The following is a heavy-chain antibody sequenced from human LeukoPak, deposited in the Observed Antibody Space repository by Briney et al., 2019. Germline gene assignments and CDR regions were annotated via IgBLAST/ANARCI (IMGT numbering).Heavy chain of an antibody. Sequence: SETLSLTRTVSGGSISSSSYYWGWIRQPPGKGLEWIGSIYYSGSTYYNPSLKSRVTISVDTSKNQFSLKLSSVTAADTAVYYCARDSSGYYVYWGQGTLVTVSS. V-gene: IGHV4-39*07. J-gene: IGHJ4*02. CDR1: GGSISSSSYY. CDR2: IYYSGST. D-gene: IGHD3-22*01. CDR3: ARDSSGYYVY.